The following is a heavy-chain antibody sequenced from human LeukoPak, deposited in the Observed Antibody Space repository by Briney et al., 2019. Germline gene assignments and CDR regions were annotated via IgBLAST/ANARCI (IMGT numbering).Heavy chain of an antibody. Sequence: PGGSLRLSCVASGFTFGKYWMSWVRQAPGKGLEWVANIKLDGSEKNYVDSVKGRFTISRDNTKNSPYLQMNSLRAEDTAVFYCARDQYDTWSRRGNFDSWGQGTLVIVSS. CDR2: IKLDGSEK. J-gene: IGHJ4*02. D-gene: IGHD3-3*01. CDR3: ARDQYDTWSRRGNFDS. CDR1: GFTFGKYW. V-gene: IGHV3-7*03.